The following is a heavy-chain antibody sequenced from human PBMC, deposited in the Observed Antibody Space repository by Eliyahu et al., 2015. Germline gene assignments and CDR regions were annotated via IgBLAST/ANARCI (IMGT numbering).Heavy chain of an antibody. D-gene: IGHD3-22*01. J-gene: IGHJ3*02. CDR3: ARTERAGGYYAFDI. Sequence: PGKGLEWMGIIYPGDSDTRYSPSFQGQVTISADKSISTAYLQWSSLKASDTAMYYCARTERAGGYYAFDIWGQGTMVTVSS. CDR2: IYPGDSDT. V-gene: IGHV5-51*01.